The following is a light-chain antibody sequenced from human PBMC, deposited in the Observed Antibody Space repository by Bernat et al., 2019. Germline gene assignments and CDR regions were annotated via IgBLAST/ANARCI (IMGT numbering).Light chain of an antibody. J-gene: IGKJ2*01. V-gene: IGKV3-20*01. CDR2: GTS. CDR3: QVYDNSPPAYT. Sequence: IVLTQSPGTLSLSPGETATLSCRASQSVSSSYLAWYQHKPGQAPRLLMYGTSSRATGIPDRFSGSVSGTDFTLTISRLEPDDFAVYYCQVYDNSPPAYTFGQGTKLGIK. CDR1: QSVSSSY.